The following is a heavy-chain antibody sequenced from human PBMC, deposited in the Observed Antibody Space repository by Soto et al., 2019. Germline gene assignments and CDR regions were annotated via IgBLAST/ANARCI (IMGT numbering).Heavy chain of an antibody. D-gene: IGHD2-15*01. V-gene: IGHV3-33*06. Sequence: GGSLRLSCAASGFTFSSYGMHWVRQAPGKGLEWVAVIWYDGSNKYYADSVKGRFTISRDNSKNTLYLQMNSLRAEDTAVYYCAKLYCSGGSCYSGGYYFDYWGQGTLVTV. CDR2: IWYDGSNK. J-gene: IGHJ4*02. CDR3: AKLYCSGGSCYSGGYYFDY. CDR1: GFTFSSYG.